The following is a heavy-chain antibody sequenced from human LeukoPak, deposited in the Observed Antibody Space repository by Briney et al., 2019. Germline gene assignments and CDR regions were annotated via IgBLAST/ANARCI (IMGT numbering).Heavy chain of an antibody. D-gene: IGHD2-8*01. Sequence: PGGSLRLPCAASGFTFSSYAMSWVRQAPGKGPEWVSGISGSGGSTYYADSVKGRFAISRDNSKNTVYLQMSGLRAEDTAVYYCAKDFGNCINGVCYGTPFDYWGQGTLVTVSS. CDR1: GFTFSSYA. CDR2: ISGSGGST. J-gene: IGHJ4*02. V-gene: IGHV3-23*01. CDR3: AKDFGNCINGVCYGTPFDY.